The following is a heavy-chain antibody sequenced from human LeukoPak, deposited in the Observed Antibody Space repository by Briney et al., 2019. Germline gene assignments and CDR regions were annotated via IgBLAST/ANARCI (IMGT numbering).Heavy chain of an antibody. CDR2: IYYSGST. D-gene: IGHD4/OR15-4a*01. CDR1: GVSIRTTIDY. CDR3: ARSSGAKFDP. Sequence: SETLSLTCTVSGVSIRTTIDYWGWVRQTPGKGLEWIGSIYYSGSTQYTPSLQSRVTIDIDTSKNEFSLRLSSVTAADSAVYYCARSSGAKFDPWGQGTLVIVSS. V-gene: IGHV4-39*01. J-gene: IGHJ5*02.